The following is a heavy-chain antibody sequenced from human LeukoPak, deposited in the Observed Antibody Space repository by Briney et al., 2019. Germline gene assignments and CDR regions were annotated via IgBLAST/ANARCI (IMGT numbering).Heavy chain of an antibody. CDR1: GFTFSSYS. CDR2: ISSSSSTI. V-gene: IGHV3-48*01. D-gene: IGHD5/OR15-5a*01. J-gene: IGHJ4*02. CDR3: ARGCGLADY. Sequence: GGSLRLSCAASGFTFSSYSMNWVRQAPGKGLEWVSYISSSSSTIYYADSVRGRFTISRDNAKNSLYLQMNSLRAEDTAVYYCARGCGLADYWGQGTLVTVSS.